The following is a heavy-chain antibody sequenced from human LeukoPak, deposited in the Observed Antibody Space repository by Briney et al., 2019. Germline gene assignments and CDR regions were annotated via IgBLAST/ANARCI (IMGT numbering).Heavy chain of an antibody. CDR1: GFTFYNYA. V-gene: IGHV3-23*01. CDR2: LSGSGITT. Sequence: GGSLRLSCAASGFTFYNYAMSWVRQAPGKGLEWVSTLSGSGITTYYADSVKGRFTISRDNSTNTLYLHMNSLRAEDTAVYYCAKGIYSSGWSYFDYWGHGTLVTVSS. CDR3: AKGIYSSGWSYFDY. D-gene: IGHD6-19*01. J-gene: IGHJ4*01.